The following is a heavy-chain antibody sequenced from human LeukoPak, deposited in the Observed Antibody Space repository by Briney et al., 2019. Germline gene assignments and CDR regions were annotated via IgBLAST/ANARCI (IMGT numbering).Heavy chain of an antibody. CDR3: ARTIGMVYDYYFDY. Sequence: ASVKVSCKASGYTFTSYAMNWVRQAPGQGLEWMGWINTNTGNPTYAQGFTGRFVFSLDTSVSTAYPQISSLKAEDTAVYYCARTIGMVYDYYFDYWGQGTLVTVSS. CDR2: INTNTGNP. J-gene: IGHJ4*02. D-gene: IGHD2-8*01. CDR1: GYTFTSYA. V-gene: IGHV7-4-1*02.